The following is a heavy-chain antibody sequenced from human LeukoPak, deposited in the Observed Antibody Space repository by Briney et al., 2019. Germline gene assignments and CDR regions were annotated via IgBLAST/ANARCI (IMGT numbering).Heavy chain of an antibody. CDR1: GGSISSGNW. Sequence: SETLSLTCAVSGGSISSGNWWSWVRQPPEKGLEWIGEIHHSGSTSYNPSLKSRVTISVDKSRNQFSLKVNSVTAADTAVYYCARTGDRYFDYWGQGVLVTVSS. D-gene: IGHD1-14*01. J-gene: IGHJ4*02. CDR2: IHHSGST. V-gene: IGHV4-4*02. CDR3: ARTGDRYFDY.